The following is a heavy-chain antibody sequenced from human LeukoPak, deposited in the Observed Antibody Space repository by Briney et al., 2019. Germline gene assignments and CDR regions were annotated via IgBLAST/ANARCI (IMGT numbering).Heavy chain of an antibody. V-gene: IGHV4-30-2*01. CDR2: IYHSGST. Sequence: PSETLSLTCAVSGVSISSGGYSWSWIRQPPGKGLEWIGYIYHSGSTYYNPSLKSRVTISVDRSKNQFSLKLSSVTAADTAVYYRARLRYSSGWYLDYWGQGTLVTVSS. J-gene: IGHJ4*02. CDR1: GVSISSGGYS. CDR3: ARLRYSSGWYLDY. D-gene: IGHD6-19*01.